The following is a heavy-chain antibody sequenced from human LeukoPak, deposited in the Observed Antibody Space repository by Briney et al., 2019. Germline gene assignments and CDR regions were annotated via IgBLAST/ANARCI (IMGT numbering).Heavy chain of an antibody. CDR3: ARSLWPEDY. D-gene: IGHD2-21*01. V-gene: IGHV3-7*01. Sequence: GGSLRLSCAASGFTFSSYAMSWVRQAPGKGLEWVANIRQGGSERNYADSVKGRFTISRDDAKASVYLQMNSLRVEDTAVYYCARSLWPEDYWGQGTLVTVSS. CDR2: IRQGGSER. CDR1: GFTFSSYA. J-gene: IGHJ4*02.